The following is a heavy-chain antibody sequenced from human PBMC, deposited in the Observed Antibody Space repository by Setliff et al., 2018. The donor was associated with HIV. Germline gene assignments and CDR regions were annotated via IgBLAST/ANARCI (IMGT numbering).Heavy chain of an antibody. CDR3: ARFTHGVRVGQDGAFDF. J-gene: IGHJ3*01. CDR1: GYTFTSNHD. CDR2: INPNSGNT. Sequence: ASVKVSCKASGYTFTSNHDVNWVRLAAGQGLEWLGWINPNSGNTGYAQKFQGRVTVTRDTSINTAYMELSSLRSDDTAIYYCARFTHGVRVGQDGAFDFWGQGTMVTVSS. D-gene: IGHD2-8*01. V-gene: IGHV1-8*01.